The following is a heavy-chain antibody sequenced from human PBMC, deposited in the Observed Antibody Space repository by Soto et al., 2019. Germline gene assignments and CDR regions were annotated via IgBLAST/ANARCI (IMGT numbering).Heavy chain of an antibody. CDR2: ISYDGSNK. CDR1: GFTFSSCA. Sequence: SLRLSCAASGFTFSSCAMHWVRQAPGKGLEWVALISYDGSNKYYADSVKGRFTISRDNSKNTLYLQMNSLRAEDTAVYYCAKDWTTVPYYYYGMDVWGQGTTVTVSS. J-gene: IGHJ6*02. CDR3: AKDWTTVPYYYYGMDV. V-gene: IGHV3-30-3*01. D-gene: IGHD4-17*01.